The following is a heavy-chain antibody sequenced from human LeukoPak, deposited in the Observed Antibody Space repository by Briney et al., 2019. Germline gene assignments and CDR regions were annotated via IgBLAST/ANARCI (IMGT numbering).Heavy chain of an antibody. CDR3: AKDKMAYSTSSWDY. CDR2: ISYDGGTK. D-gene: IGHD6-6*01. Sequence: GGSLRLSCAASGFTFSGYAIQWVRQAPGKGLEWVAVISYDGGTKYYADSVKGRFTISRDNSKNTLYLQMNSLRAEDTAVYYCAKDKMAYSTSSWDYWGQGTLVTVSS. V-gene: IGHV3-30-3*01. CDR1: GFTFSGYA. J-gene: IGHJ4*02.